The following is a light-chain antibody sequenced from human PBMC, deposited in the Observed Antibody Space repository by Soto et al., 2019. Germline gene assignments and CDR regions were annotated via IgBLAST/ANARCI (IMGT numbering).Light chain of an antibody. J-gene: IGKJ1*01. Sequence: EIVMTQSPATLSVSPGERATLSCRASQSVGSNLAWYEQKPGQGPSLLIYGASTRATGIPARFSGSGSGREFTLTISGLQSEDFAVYYCQQYNEWPWTFGQGTKVDNK. CDR3: QQYNEWPWT. V-gene: IGKV3D-15*01. CDR1: QSVGSN. CDR2: GAS.